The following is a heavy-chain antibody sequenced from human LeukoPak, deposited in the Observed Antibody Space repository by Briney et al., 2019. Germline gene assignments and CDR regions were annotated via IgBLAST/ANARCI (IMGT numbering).Heavy chain of an antibody. CDR2: IIPIFGTA. V-gene: IGHV1-69*06. Sequence: AASVKVSCKVSGYTLTELSMHWVRQAPGKGLEWMGGIIPIFGTANYAQKFQGRVTITADKSTSTAYMELSSLRSEDTAVYYCASPRGTMVRGDNYMDVWGKGTTVTVSS. CDR1: GYTLTELS. CDR3: ASPRGTMVRGDNYMDV. D-gene: IGHD3-10*01. J-gene: IGHJ6*03.